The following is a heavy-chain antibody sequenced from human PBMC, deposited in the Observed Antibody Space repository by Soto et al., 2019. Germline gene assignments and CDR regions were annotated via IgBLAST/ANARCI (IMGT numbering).Heavy chain of an antibody. CDR2: IHPSGDT. V-gene: IGHV1-46*01. Sequence: QVQLVQSGAELKKPGASVKVACKASGYKFTTYFIHWVRQAPGQGLEWMGMIHPSGDTGYAQKFRGRVTRTIDTSTTTAYMELRNLTSEDTAVYFSVRGYCTTSPCSGDFQFWGQGTLVTVSS. D-gene: IGHD2-15*01. CDR1: GYKFTTYF. J-gene: IGHJ1*01. CDR3: VRGYCTTSPCSGDFQF.